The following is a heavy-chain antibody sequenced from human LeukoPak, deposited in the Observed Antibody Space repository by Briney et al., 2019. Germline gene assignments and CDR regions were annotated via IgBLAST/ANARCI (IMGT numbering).Heavy chain of an antibody. J-gene: IGHJ6*02. D-gene: IGHD4-17*01. CDR1: GFTVSSNY. CDR3: ARANHSVTTSGVHYYYYGMDV. V-gene: IGHV3-53*01. CDR2: IYSGGST. Sequence: GGSLRLSCAASGFTVSSNYMSWVRQAPGKGLEWVSVIYSGGSTYYADSVKGRFTISRDNSKNTLYLQMNSLRAEDTAVYYCARANHSVTTSGVHYYYYGMDVWGQGTTVTVSS.